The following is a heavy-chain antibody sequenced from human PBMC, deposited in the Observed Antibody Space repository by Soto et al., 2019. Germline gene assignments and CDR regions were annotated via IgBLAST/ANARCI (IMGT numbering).Heavy chain of an antibody. V-gene: IGHV3-23*01. J-gene: IGHJ5*02. CDR3: AKGGRITIFGVVIKTGQNWFDP. Sequence: GVLRLSCAASGFTFSSYAMSWVRQAPGEGLEWVSAISGSARTTYYADSVKGRFTISRDNSKNTLYLQMNSLRAEDTAVYYCAKGGRITIFGVVIKTGQNWFDPWGQGTLVTVSS. CDR2: ISGSARTT. D-gene: IGHD3-3*01. CDR1: GFTFSSYA.